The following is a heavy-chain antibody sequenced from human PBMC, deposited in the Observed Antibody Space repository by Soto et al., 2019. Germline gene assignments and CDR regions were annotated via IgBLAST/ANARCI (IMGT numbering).Heavy chain of an antibody. CDR3: AREAYDFWSGYPDSTDY. J-gene: IGHJ4*02. Sequence: SETLSLTCTVPGGSISRSSYYWGWIRQPPGKGLEWIGSIYYSGSTYYNPSLKSRVTISVDTSKNQFSLKLSSVTAADTAVYYCAREAYDFWSGYPDSTDYWGQGTLVT. CDR1: GGSISRSSYY. V-gene: IGHV4-39*01. D-gene: IGHD3-3*01. CDR2: IYYSGST.